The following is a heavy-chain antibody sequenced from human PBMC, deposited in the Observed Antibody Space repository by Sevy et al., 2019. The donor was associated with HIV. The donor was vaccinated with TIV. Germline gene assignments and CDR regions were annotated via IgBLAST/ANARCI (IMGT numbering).Heavy chain of an antibody. J-gene: IGHJ4*02. CDR1: GFNFNIYS. CDR2: LSFGCGRI. V-gene: IGHV3-23*01. Sequence: GGSLRRSCVASGFNFNIYSMSWVRQAPGKGLEWVSTLSFGCGRINHADSVQGRFTMSRDDSKKTVYLEMNSLRAEDTAVYYCAREGCTRPHDHWGKGTLVTVSS. CDR3: AREGCTRPHDH. D-gene: IGHD2-8*01.